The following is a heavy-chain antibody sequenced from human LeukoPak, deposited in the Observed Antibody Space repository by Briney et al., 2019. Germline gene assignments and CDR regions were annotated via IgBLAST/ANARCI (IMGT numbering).Heavy chain of an antibody. V-gene: IGHV4-38-2*02. CDR3: AREGRENIAIGVD. CDR2: VSHSGSP. Sequence: SETLSLTCTVSGYSISNGYYWGWFRQTPGRGLEWIASVSHSGSPYYNPSLKSRVTISEDLSKNLYSLTLRSVTAADAAVYCCAREGRENIAIGVDWGQGVLVTVSS. D-gene: IGHD3-16*02. CDR1: GYSISNGYY. J-gene: IGHJ4*02.